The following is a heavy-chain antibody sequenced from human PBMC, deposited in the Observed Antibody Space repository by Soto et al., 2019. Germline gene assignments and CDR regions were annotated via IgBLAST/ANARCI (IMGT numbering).Heavy chain of an antibody. CDR3: ARETGDADNAFDI. V-gene: IGHV4-4*07. Sequence: QVQLQESGPGLVKPSETLSLTCTVSGGSISSYYWSWIRQPAGKGLAWIGRIYTSGSTNYNPSLKSRVTMSVGKSKNQFSLKLSSVTAADTAVYYCARETGDADNAFDIWGQGTMVTVSS. J-gene: IGHJ3*02. CDR1: GGSISSYY. D-gene: IGHD7-27*01. CDR2: IYTSGST.